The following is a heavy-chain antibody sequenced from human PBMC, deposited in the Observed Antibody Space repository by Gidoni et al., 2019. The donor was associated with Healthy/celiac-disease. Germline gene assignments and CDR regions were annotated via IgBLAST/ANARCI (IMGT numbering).Heavy chain of an antibody. J-gene: IGHJ4*02. CDR3: ARELIAARGPVSDY. CDR2: IKHSGST. V-gene: IGHV4-34*01. D-gene: IGHD6-6*01. Sequence: QVQLQQWGAGLLKPSETLSLTCAVYGGSFSGYYWSWIRQPPGKGLEWIGEIKHSGSTNYNPSLKSRVTISVDTSKNQFSLKLSSVTAADTAVYYCARELIAARGPVSDYWGQGTLVTVSS. CDR1: GGSFSGYY.